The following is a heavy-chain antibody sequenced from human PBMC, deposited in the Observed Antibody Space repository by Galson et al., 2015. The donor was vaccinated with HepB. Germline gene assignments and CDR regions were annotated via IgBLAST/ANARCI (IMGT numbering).Heavy chain of an antibody. J-gene: IGHJ4*02. D-gene: IGHD6-13*01. Sequence: VKVSCKVSGYTFTDYYMHWVQQAPGKGLEWMGLVDPEDGETIYAEKFQGRVTITADTSTDTAYMELSSLRSEDTAVYYCATDPRAQLMQQLAPKPPDYWGQGTLVTVSS. CDR3: ATDPRAQLMQQLAPKPPDY. V-gene: IGHV1-69-2*01. CDR1: GYTFTDYY. CDR2: VDPEDGET.